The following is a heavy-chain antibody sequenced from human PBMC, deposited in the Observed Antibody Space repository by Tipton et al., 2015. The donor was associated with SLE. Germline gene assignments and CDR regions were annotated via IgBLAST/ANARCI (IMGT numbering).Heavy chain of an antibody. J-gene: IGHJ4*02. CDR2: IYYSGST. Sequence: TLSLTCTVSGGSISSGGYYWSWIRQHPGKGLEWIGYIYYSGSTYYNPSLKSRVTISVDTSKNQFSLKLSPVTAADTAVYYCARHSLWHYFDYWGQGTLVTVSS. V-gene: IGHV4-31*03. D-gene: IGHD2-21*01. CDR1: GGSISSGGYY. CDR3: ARHSLWHYFDY.